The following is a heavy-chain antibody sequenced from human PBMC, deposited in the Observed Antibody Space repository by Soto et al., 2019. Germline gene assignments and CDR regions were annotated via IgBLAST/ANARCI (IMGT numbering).Heavy chain of an antibody. Sequence: ASVKVSCKASGGTFSSYAISWVRQAPGQGLEWMGGIIPIFGTANYAQKFQGRVTITADESTSTAYMELSSLRSEDTAVYYCARDDGVADTAMVWVRTAYYYGMAVWGQGTTVTVSS. CDR2: IIPIFGTA. V-gene: IGHV1-69*13. CDR1: GGTFSSYA. J-gene: IGHJ6*02. CDR3: ARDDGVADTAMVWVRTAYYYGMAV. D-gene: IGHD5-18*01.